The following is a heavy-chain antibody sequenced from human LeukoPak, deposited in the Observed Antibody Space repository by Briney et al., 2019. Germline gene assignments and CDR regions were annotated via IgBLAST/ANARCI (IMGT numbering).Heavy chain of an antibody. CDR1: GFTFSSYA. CDR3: ARDGEPSGWNTAFDS. D-gene: IGHD1/OR15-1a*01. Sequence: GGSLRLSCAASGFTFSSYAMNWVRQAPGKGLEWVSFISSSSSYIYYADSVRGRFTISRDNAKNSLYLQMNSLRAEDTAVYFVARDGEPSGWNTAFDSWGKGTLVTVS. CDR2: ISSSSSYI. V-gene: IGHV3-21*01. J-gene: IGHJ4*02.